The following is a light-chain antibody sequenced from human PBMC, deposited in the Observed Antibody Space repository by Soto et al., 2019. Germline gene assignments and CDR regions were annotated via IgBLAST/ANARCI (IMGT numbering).Light chain of an antibody. J-gene: IGKJ1*01. CDR2: GVS. V-gene: IGKV3-15*01. Sequence: IVLTQSQDTLCVSPGERAALSWMASQSVRGNLAWYQQKPGQAPRLLIYGVSTKASGIPARFSGSGSGTEFTLTISSLQSEDVAVYCCRQYNNWPPTFGQGAKVDIK. CDR3: RQYNNWPPT. CDR1: QSVRGN.